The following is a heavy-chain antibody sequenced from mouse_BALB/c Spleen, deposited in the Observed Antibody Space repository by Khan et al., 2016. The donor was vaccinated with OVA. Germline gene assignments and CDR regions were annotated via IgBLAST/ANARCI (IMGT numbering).Heavy chain of an antibody. V-gene: IGHV5-17*02. CDR3: ATSYFYGYYFDY. CDR1: GFTFNSYG. CDR2: ISGDSNTI. J-gene: IGHJ2*01. Sequence: EVQRVESGGGLVQPGGSRKLSCAASGFTFNSYGIHWVRQAPEKGLEWVAYISGDSNTIYYADTVKGRFTISRDNPTNPLFLQMTSLMSEDTAMYYCATSYFYGYYFDYWGPGTTLTVS. D-gene: IGHD1-1*01.